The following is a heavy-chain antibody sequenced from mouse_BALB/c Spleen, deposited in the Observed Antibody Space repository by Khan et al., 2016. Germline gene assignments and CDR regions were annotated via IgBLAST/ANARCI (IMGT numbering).Heavy chain of an antibody. V-gene: IGHV14-4*02. CDR3: NAIYYGSDVYFDY. CDR1: VFNIKDYY. D-gene: IGHD1-1*01. Sequence: VQLQQSGAELVRSGASVKLSCTASVFNIKDYYMHWVKKRPEQGLEWIGWIDPENGDTEYAPKFQGKATMTADTSSNAAYLQFSSLTSEDSAVYYCNAIYYGSDVYFDYWGQGTTLTVSS. J-gene: IGHJ2*01. CDR2: IDPENGDT.